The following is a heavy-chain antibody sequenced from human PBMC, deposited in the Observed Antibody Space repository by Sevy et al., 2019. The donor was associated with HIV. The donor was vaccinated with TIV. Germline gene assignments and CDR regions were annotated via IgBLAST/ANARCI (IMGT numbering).Heavy chain of an antibody. CDR2: ISGLSNYI. J-gene: IGHJ3*02. CDR1: GFTFSNYN. D-gene: IGHD6-6*01. Sequence: GGSLRLSCAVSGFTFSNYNMNWVRQAPGKGLEWVSYISGLSNYIYYADSVKGRFSISRDNAKNSLYLQMNSLRAEDTAVYYCARGVQTYDAFDIWGQRTMVTVSS. CDR3: ARGVQTYDAFDI. V-gene: IGHV3-21*01.